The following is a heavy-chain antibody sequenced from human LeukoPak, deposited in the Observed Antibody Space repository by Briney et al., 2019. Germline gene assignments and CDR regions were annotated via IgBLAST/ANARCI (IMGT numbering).Heavy chain of an antibody. D-gene: IGHD3-10*01. J-gene: IGHJ4*02. CDR3: ARDSYGSGSYPDY. CDR1: GFTFSSYS. Sequence: PGGSLSLSCAASGFTFSSYSMNWVRQAPGKGLEWVSSISSSSSYIYYADSVKGRFTISRDNAKNSLYLQMNSLRAEDTAVYYCARDSYGSGSYPDYWGQGPLVTVSS. CDR2: ISSSSSYI. V-gene: IGHV3-21*01.